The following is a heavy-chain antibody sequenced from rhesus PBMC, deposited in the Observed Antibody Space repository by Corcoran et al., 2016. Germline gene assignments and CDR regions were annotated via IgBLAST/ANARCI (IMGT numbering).Heavy chain of an antibody. V-gene: IGHV4-73*01. CDR2: IYGNSART. J-gene: IGHJ3*01. Sequence: QVQLQQLGEGLVKPSETLSLTCAVYGGSISGYYYWSWIRQPPGKGLEWIGYIYGNSARTNYNPSLKNLVTISKDTSKIQFSLKLSSGTAADTAVYYCARGKRWLENHDAFDFWGQGLRVTVSS. CDR1: GGSISGYYY. CDR3: ARGKRWLENHDAFDF. D-gene: IGHD6-37*01.